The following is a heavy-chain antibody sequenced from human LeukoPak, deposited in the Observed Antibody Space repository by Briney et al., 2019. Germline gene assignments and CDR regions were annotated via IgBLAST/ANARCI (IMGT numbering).Heavy chain of an antibody. CDR3: ARFNYYDTDGYFDY. Sequence: SETLSLTCTVSGGSISSTTYYWVWIRQPPGKGLEWIGGIYYGGSAYYNPSLRSRVTISVDTSKNQFSLNLTSVTAADTAVFYCARFNYYDTDGYFDYWGQGTLVTVSS. V-gene: IGHV4-39*01. D-gene: IGHD3-22*01. CDR1: GGSISSTTYY. J-gene: IGHJ4*02. CDR2: IYYGGSA.